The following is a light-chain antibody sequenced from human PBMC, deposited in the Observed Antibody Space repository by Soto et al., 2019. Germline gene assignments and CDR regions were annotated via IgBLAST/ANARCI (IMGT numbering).Light chain of an antibody. CDR1: QDISKN. J-gene: IGKJ4*01. CDR2: EAS. V-gene: IGKV1-17*01. CDR3: VQHYSYPLT. Sequence: DIQMTQSPSSLSASVGARVTITCRASQDISKNLAWYQQIPGKAPKLLIYEASNLQSGVPSRFSGSGSGTEFTLTVSSLQPEDFATYYCVQHYSYPLTIGGGTKVDI.